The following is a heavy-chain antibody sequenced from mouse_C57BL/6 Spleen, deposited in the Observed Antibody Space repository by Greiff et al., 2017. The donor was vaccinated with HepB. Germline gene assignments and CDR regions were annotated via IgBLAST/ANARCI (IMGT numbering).Heavy chain of an antibody. CDR2: IHPNSGST. CDR1: GYTFTSYW. Sequence: VKLQQPGAELVKPGASVKLSCKASGYTFTSYWMHWVKQRPGQGLEWIGMIHPNSGSTNYNEKFKSKATLTVDKSSSTAYMQLSSLTSEDSAVYYCAGRRGGYFDYWGQGTTLTVSS. CDR3: AGRRGGYFDY. J-gene: IGHJ2*01. V-gene: IGHV1-64*01.